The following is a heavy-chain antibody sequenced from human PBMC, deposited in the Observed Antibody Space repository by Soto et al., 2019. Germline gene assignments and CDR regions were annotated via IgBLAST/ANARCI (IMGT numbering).Heavy chain of an antibody. CDR1: GYTFTSYF. Sequence: QVQLVQSGAEVKKPGASVKVSCKASGYTFTSYFIHWVRQAPGQGLEWMGVFDPSGVATNSAQQFQSRLTMTRDTSTSTVSMDLTRLGSDDTALYYCARVSRGAFDIWGQGTLVTVSS. V-gene: IGHV1-46*01. CDR2: FDPSGVAT. J-gene: IGHJ3*02. CDR3: ARVSRGAFDI.